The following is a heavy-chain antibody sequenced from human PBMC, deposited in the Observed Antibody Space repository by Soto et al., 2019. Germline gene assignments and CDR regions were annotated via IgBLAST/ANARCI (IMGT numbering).Heavy chain of an antibody. Sequence: QVQLVQSGAEVKNPGASVKISCKGSGYPFTTYSIHWVRQAPGQGLEWMGWIYAGNGNTSYSQKFQDRCTLTRDTSASTVYMELRGLTFEDTATYYCARDADYWGQGPLVTVSS. CDR3: ARDADY. CDR2: IYAGNGNT. CDR1: GYPFTTYS. J-gene: IGHJ4*02. V-gene: IGHV1-3*01.